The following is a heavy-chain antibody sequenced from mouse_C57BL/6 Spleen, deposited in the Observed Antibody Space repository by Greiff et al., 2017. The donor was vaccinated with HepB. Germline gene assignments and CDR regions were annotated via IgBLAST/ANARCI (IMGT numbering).Heavy chain of an antibody. CDR2: INPGSGGT. Sequence: QVQLQQSGAELVRPGTSVTVSCKASGYAFTNYLIEWVKQRPGQGLEWIGVINPGSGGTNYNEKFKGKATLTADKYSSTAYMQLSSLTSEDSAVYFCARFATTGAMDYWGQGTSVTVSS. D-gene: IGHD2-14*01. CDR1: GYAFTNYL. V-gene: IGHV1-54*01. J-gene: IGHJ4*01. CDR3: ARFATTGAMDY.